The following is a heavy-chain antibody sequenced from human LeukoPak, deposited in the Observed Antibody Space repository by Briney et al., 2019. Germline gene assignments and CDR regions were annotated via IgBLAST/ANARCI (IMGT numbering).Heavy chain of an antibody. V-gene: IGHV3-48*03. CDR1: GFTFSNSE. CDR2: ISSSGSTI. D-gene: IGHD6-13*01. CDR3: ARDLYSSTWYAFDY. J-gene: IGHJ4*02. Sequence: GGSLRLSCAASGFTFSNSEINWVRQAPGEGLEWVSYISSSGSTIYYADSVKGRFTISRDNAKNSLFLQMNSLRAEDAAVYYCARDLYSSTWYAFDYWGQGTLVTVSS.